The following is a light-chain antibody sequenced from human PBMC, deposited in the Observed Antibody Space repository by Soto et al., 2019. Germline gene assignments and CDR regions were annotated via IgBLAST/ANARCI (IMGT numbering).Light chain of an antibody. CDR2: GAS. J-gene: IGKJ1*01. CDR1: QSDRSSY. V-gene: IGKV3-20*01. CDR3: QQYGISPTWT. Sequence: EIVLTQSPGTLPLSPGERATLSCRASQSDRSSYLAWYQQKPGQAPRLLIYGASSRATGIPDRFSGSGSGTDFTLTISRLEPEDFAVYYCQQYGISPTWTFGQRTKVDIK.